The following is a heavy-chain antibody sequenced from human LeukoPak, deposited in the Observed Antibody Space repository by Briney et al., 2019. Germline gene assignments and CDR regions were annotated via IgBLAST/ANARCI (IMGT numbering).Heavy chain of an antibody. CDR1: GGSISSSSYF. J-gene: IGHJ4*02. CDR3: ARLSGSGTYYYY. V-gene: IGHV4-39*07. CDR2: VYYSGST. D-gene: IGHD3-10*01. Sequence: PSETLSLTCTVSGGSISSSSYFWGWIRQPPGKGLEWIGSVYYSGSTHYNPSLKSRVTISIDMSKNQFSLKLSSVTAADTAVYYCARLSGSGTYYYYWGQGTLVTVSS.